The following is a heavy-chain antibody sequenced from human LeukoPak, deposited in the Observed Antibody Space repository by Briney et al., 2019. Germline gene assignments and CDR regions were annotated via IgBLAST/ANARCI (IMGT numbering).Heavy chain of an antibody. CDR3: ARGGDTAGTYYYYYMDV. J-gene: IGHJ6*03. D-gene: IGHD5-18*01. V-gene: IGHV3-21*01. CDR1: GFTFSSYS. Sequence: GGSLRLSCAASGFTFSSYSMNWVRQAPGKGLEWVSSISSSSSYIYYADSVKGRFTISRDNAKNSLYLQMNSLRAEDTAVYYCARGGDTAGTYYYYYMDVWGKGTTVTVSS. CDR2: ISSSSSYI.